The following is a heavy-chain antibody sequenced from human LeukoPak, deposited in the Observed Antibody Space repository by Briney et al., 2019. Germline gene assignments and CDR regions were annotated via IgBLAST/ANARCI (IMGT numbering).Heavy chain of an antibody. CDR1: GGSISGYY. V-gene: IGHV4-4*07. D-gene: IGHD2-15*01. J-gene: IGHJ5*02. CDR2: IDTSGHT. CDR3: ARHWSHSVAQFGRSYWFDP. Sequence: SETLSLTCIASGGSISGYYWSWIRQPAGRGLEWIGHIDTSGHTNYNSSLMSRVTMSVDTSKNQFSLRLTSVTAADTAVYYCARHWSHSVAQFGRSYWFDPWGQGTLVTVSS.